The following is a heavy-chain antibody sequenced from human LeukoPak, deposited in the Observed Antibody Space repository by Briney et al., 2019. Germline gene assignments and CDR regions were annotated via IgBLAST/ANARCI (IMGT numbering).Heavy chain of an antibody. J-gene: IGHJ4*02. CDR2: IKQDGSEK. Sequence: PGGSLRLSCAASGFKFSSYWMSWVRQAPGKGLEWVANIKQDGSEKYYVDSVKGRFTISRDNAKNSLYLQINSLRAEDTAVYYCARDRGSHPTWELSGFDYWGQGTLVTVSS. D-gene: IGHD1-26*01. CDR1: GFKFSSYW. V-gene: IGHV3-7*01. CDR3: ARDRGSHPTWELSGFDY.